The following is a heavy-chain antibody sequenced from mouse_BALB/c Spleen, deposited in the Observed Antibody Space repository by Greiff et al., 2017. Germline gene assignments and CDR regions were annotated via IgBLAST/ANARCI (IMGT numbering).Heavy chain of an antibody. CDR3: TSDYDSTWFAY. J-gene: IGHJ3*01. CDR2: ISSGGSYT. D-gene: IGHD2-12*01. V-gene: IGHV5-6-4*01. CDR1: GFTFSSYT. Sequence: DVMLVESGGGLVKPGGSLKLSCAASGFTFSSYTMSWVRQTPEKRLEWVATISSGGSYTYYPDSVKGRFTISRDKAKNTLYLQMISLKSEDTAMYYCTSDYDSTWFAYWGQGTLVTVSA.